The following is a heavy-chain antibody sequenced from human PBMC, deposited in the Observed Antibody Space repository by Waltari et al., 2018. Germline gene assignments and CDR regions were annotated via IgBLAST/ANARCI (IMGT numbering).Heavy chain of an antibody. CDR2: INVDGRI. J-gene: IGHJ4*02. CDR3: ARVVPNTQLADL. CDR1: GGSFSNSY. V-gene: IGHV4-4*07. Sequence: QVQLQESGPGLVKPSETLSLPCSVSGGSFSNSYWSLIRQSATKGLEWIGRINVDGRINYNPSLDSRVTMSVDPFKSQFSLQLKSLTAADTAVYYCARVVPNTQLADLWGQGMLVTVST. D-gene: IGHD6-13*01.